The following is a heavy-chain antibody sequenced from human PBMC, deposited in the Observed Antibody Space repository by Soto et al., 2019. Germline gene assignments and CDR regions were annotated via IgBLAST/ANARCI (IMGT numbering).Heavy chain of an antibody. D-gene: IGHD3-3*01. CDR2: ISAYNGNT. J-gene: IGHJ4*02. V-gene: IGHV1-18*01. Sequence: ASVKVSCKASGYTFTSYGISWVRQAPGQGLEWKGWISAYNGNTNYAQKLQGRVTMTTDTSTSTAYMELRSLRSDDTAVYYCARAYYDFWSGYPTYYYYWGQGALVTVSS. CDR1: GYTFTSYG. CDR3: ARAYYDFWSGYPTYYYY.